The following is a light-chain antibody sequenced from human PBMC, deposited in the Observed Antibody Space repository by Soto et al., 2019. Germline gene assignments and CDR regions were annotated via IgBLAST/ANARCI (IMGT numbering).Light chain of an antibody. CDR3: QQYDNIPLT. CDR2: ETS. V-gene: IGKV1-5*01. J-gene: IGKJ3*01. Sequence: DIQMTQSPSTLSASVGDRVTITCRASQSISSWLAWYQQKPGKAPKLLIYETSNLETGVPSRFSGSGSGTDFTFTISTLQSEDLATYYCQQYDNIPLTFGPGTKVDIK. CDR1: QSISSW.